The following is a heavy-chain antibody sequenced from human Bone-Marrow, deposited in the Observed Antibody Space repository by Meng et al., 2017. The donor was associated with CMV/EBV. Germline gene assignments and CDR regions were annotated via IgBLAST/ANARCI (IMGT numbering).Heavy chain of an antibody. CDR1: GFTFSSYS. J-gene: IGHJ6*02. CDR2: ISSSSSYI. Sequence: GESLKISCAASGFTFSSYSMNWVRQAPGKGLEWVSPISSSSSYIYYADSVKGRFTISRDNAKNSLYLQMNSLRAEDTAVYYCARDYDFWSGYYTGIFRYYYGMDVWGQGTTVTVSS. D-gene: IGHD3-3*01. V-gene: IGHV3-21*01. CDR3: ARDYDFWSGYYTGIFRYYYGMDV.